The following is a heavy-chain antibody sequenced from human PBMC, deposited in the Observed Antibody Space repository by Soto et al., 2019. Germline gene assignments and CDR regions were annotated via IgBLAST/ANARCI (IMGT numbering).Heavy chain of an antibody. CDR2: IYYSGST. Sequence: PSETLSLTCTVSGGSISSSSYYWGWIRQPPGKGLEWIGSIYYSGSTYHNPSLKSRVTISVDTSKNQFSLKLSSVTAADTAVYYCARTKYYYDSSITIWGQGTLVTVSS. J-gene: IGHJ4*02. V-gene: IGHV4-39*01. D-gene: IGHD3-22*01. CDR1: GGSISSSSYY. CDR3: ARTKYYYDSSITI.